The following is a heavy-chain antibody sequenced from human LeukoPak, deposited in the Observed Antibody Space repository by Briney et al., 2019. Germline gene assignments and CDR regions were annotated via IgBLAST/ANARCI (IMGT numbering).Heavy chain of an antibody. Sequence: ASVTVSFTASGYTXTIYYLHWVRQAPGQGLEWMGISNPSGGSTSYAQKFQGRVTMTRDTSTSTVYMELSSLRSEDTAVYYCARTLTLPNWFDPGGQGTLVTVS. V-gene: IGHV1-46*01. CDR1: GYTXTIYY. J-gene: IGHJ5*02. D-gene: IGHD2-21*02. CDR3: ARTLTLPNWFDP. CDR2: SNPSGGST.